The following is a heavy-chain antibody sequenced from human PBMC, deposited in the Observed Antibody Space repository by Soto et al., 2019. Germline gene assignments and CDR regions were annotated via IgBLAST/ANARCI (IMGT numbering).Heavy chain of an antibody. CDR3: ARDSWSQY. CDR2: IHNGGET. CDR1: GFSVSSNY. J-gene: IGHJ1*01. V-gene: IGHV3-66*01. D-gene: IGHD2-15*01. Sequence: GGSLRLSCAASGFSVSSNYMNWVRQAPGKGLEWVSIIHNGGETYYADSVKDRFTVSRDNSKNTVFFQMNSLRVEDTAVYYCARDSWSQYWGQGTLVTAPQ.